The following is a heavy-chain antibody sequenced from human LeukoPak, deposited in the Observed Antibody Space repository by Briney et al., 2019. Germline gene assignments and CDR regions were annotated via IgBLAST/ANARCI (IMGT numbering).Heavy chain of an antibody. V-gene: IGHV1-46*01. CDR1: GYTFISYY. D-gene: IGHD3-10*01. CDR2: INPSGGST. Sequence: GASVKVSCKASGYTFISYYMHWVRQAPGQGLEWMGIINPSGGSTSYAQKFQGRVTMTRDTSTSTVYMELSSLRSEDTAVYYCARENYYGSGSYPGGFDPWGQGTLVTVSS. J-gene: IGHJ5*02. CDR3: ARENYYGSGSYPGGFDP.